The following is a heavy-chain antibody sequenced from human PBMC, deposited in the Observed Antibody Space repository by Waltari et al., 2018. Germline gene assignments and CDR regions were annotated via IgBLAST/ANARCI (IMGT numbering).Heavy chain of an antibody. V-gene: IGHV3-21*01. Sequence: EVQLVESGGGLVKPGGSLRLSCSASGFTFSSSSMHLVRQAPGKGLEWVSSISSSSSYIYYADSVKGRFTISRDNAKNSLYLQMNSLRAEDTAVYYCARGEALADWGQGTLVTVSS. CDR2: ISSSSSYI. J-gene: IGHJ4*02. CDR1: GFTFSSSS. D-gene: IGHD6-6*01. CDR3: ARGEALAD.